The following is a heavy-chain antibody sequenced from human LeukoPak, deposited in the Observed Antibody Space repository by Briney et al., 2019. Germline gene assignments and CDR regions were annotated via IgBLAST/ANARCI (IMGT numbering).Heavy chain of an antibody. CDR3: ATYYVGVGGRGP. D-gene: IGHD3-10*02. V-gene: IGHV4-61*01. CDR2: DGHT. J-gene: IGHJ5*02. Sequence: SETLSLTCTVSGGSVSSGYFHWSWIRQAPGKGLEWIGHDGHTNYNPSLRSRVTISIDTSSNQFSLRLNSVTAADTGVYYCATYYVGVGGRGPWGPGTLVTVSS. CDR1: GGSVSSGYFH.